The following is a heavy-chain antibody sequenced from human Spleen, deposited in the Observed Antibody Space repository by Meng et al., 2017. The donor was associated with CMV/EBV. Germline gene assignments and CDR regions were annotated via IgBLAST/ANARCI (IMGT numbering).Heavy chain of an antibody. J-gene: IGHJ5*02. CDR2: INPATDDT. CDR3: TRALYNWFDT. CDR1: DYTFTGYY. Sequence: SCMGSDYTFTGYYVHWVRQAPGQGLEWMGWINPATDDTNYGQKFPGRVTMTRYTSISTVYMELSRLRSDDTAVYYCTRALYNWFDTWGQGTLVTVSS. V-gene: IGHV1-2*02.